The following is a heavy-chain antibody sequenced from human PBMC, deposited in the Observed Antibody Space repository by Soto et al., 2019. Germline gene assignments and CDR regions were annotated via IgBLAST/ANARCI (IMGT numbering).Heavy chain of an antibody. V-gene: IGHV3-48*02. CDR3: ARELVVPAARWFDP. D-gene: IGHD2-2*01. CDR2: ISSSSSTI. J-gene: IGHJ5*02. Sequence: EVQLVESGGGLVQPGGSLRLSCAASGFTFSSYSMNWVRQAPGKGLEWVSYISSSSSTIYYEDSVKGRFTISRDKAKNSLYLQMNSLRDEDTAVYYCARELVVPAARWFDPWGQGTLVTVSS. CDR1: GFTFSSYS.